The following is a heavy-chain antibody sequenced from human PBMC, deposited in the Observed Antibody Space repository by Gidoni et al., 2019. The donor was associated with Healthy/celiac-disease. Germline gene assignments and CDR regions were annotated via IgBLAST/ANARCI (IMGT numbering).Heavy chain of an antibody. D-gene: IGHD3-22*01. CDR3: ARGRYHDSSGFPY. V-gene: IGHV4-34*01. CDR1: GPSFSGYY. Sequence: QVQLQQWGAGLLKPSETLSLTCAMSGPSFSGYYWSWIRQSPGRGLEWMAEITPTGSTNYKPSLRSRVTISVDASKNQFSLQLRSVTAADTAVYYCARGRYHDSSGFPYWGQGTLVTVSS. J-gene: IGHJ4*02. CDR2: ITPTGST.